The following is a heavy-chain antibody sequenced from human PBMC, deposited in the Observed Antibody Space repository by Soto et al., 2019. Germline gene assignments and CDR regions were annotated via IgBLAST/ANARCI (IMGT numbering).Heavy chain of an antibody. CDR1: GGTFSSYA. CDR3: ARADVDTAMAYYFDY. J-gene: IGHJ4*02. CDR2: IIPIFGTA. D-gene: IGHD5-18*01. Sequence: QVQLVQSGAEVKKPGSSVKVSCKASGGTFSSYAISWVRQAPGQGLEWMGGIIPIFGTANYAQKFQGRVTIXADPSXXTAYMELSSLRSEDTAVYYCARADVDTAMAYYFDYWGQGTLVTVSS. V-gene: IGHV1-69*12.